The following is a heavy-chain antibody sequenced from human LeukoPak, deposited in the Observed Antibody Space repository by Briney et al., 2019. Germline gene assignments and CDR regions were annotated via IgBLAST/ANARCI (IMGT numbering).Heavy chain of an antibody. Sequence: SETLSLTRAVSGGSFSFYYWHWIRQPPGKGLEWIGEINNRGSTQYNPSLRSRVTISVDTSRNHFSLKLTSVTAADTAVYFCARDSDSGFEWGQGTLVTVSS. CDR2: INNRGST. CDR1: GGSFSFYY. J-gene: IGHJ4*02. D-gene: IGHD3-16*01. V-gene: IGHV4-34*01. CDR3: ARDSDSGFE.